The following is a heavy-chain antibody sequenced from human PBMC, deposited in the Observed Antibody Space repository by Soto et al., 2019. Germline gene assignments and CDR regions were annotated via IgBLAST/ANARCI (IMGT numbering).Heavy chain of an antibody. J-gene: IGHJ4*02. Sequence: SETLSLTCSVSGGSISGSYWSWIRQSPGKGLEWLGYVYYTGSTNYSPSLRSRVSISVDTSKNEFSLRLSSVTAVDTAVYFCARSVAVPGAHTDYWGQGTQVTVSS. V-gene: IGHV4-59*01. CDR2: VYYTGST. CDR1: GGSISGSY. CDR3: ARSVAVPGAHTDY. D-gene: IGHD6-19*01.